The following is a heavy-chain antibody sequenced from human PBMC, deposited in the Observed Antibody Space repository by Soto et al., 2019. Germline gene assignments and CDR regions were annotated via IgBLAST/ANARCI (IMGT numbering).Heavy chain of an antibody. CDR3: ARGSVNWGSPYYYYGMDV. J-gene: IGHJ6*02. CDR2: IFHSGST. D-gene: IGHD7-27*01. CDR1: GGSINSGDYY. V-gene: IGHV4-30-4*01. Sequence: PSETLSLTCTVSGGSINSGDYYWTWVRQPPGKGLEWIGNIFHSGSTYYTPSLQSRVTISLDTSKNHFSLKLSSVTAADTAVYYCARGSVNWGSPYYYYGMDVWGQGTTVTVSS.